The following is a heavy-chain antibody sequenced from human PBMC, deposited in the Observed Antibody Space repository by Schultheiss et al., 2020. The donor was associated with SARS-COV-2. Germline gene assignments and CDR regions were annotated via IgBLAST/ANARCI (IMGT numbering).Heavy chain of an antibody. J-gene: IGHJ4*02. D-gene: IGHD3-10*01. CDR1: GFTFSSYA. Sequence: GESLKISCAASGFTFSSYAMSWVRQAPGKGLEWVSAISGSGGSTYYADSVKGRFTISRDNSKNTLYLQMNSLRAEDTAVYYCAKWGPRGGVDYWGQGTLVTVSS. CDR3: AKWGPRGGVDY. CDR2: ISGSGGST. V-gene: IGHV3-23*01.